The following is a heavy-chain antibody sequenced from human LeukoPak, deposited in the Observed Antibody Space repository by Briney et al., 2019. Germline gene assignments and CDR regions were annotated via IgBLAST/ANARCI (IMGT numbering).Heavy chain of an antibody. CDR2: INHSGST. J-gene: IGHJ4*02. D-gene: IGHD3-22*01. CDR1: GGSISSSNW. V-gene: IGHV4-4*02. Sequence: SGTLSLTCAVSGGSISSSNWWSWVRQPPGKGLEWIGEINHSGSTSYNPSLKSRVTISEDKSNNRFSLKLNSVTAADTAVYYCARSRPHYYDTSGYSHFYFDYWGQGTLVTVSS. CDR3: ARSRPHYYDTSGYSHFYFDY.